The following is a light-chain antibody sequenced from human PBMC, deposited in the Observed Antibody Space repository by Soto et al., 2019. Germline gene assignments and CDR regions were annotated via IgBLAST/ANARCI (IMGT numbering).Light chain of an antibody. CDR1: QSLSSY. CDR3: QQRSSWPLT. V-gene: IGKV3-11*01. CDR2: DAS. Sequence: EIVLTQSPATLSLSPGERATLSCRASQSLSSYLAWYQQKPGQAPRLLIYDASNRATGIPARFSGSGSGTDFTLTISSLEPEDFAVYYCQQRSSWPLTFGQGTMVEIK. J-gene: IGKJ1*01.